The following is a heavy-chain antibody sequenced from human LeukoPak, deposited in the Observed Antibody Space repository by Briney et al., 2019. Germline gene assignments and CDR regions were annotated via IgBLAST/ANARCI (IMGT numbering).Heavy chain of an antibody. CDR2: ISVSSSTL. CDR3: ARGWTPDWFDT. D-gene: IGHD1-1*01. V-gene: IGHV3-48*03. CDR1: GFTLSYYA. J-gene: IGHJ5*02. Sequence: PGGSLRLSCAASGFTLSYYAMYWGREAPGKGLEGVSYISVSSSTLYYADPVKGRFTISRDNAKDSLYLQMNSVRDEDTAVYYCARGWTPDWFDTWGQGTLVTVSS.